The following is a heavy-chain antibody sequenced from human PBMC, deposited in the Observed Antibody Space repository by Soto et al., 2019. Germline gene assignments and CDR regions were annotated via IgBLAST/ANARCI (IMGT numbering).Heavy chain of an antibody. CDR2: IKSKTDGGTT. J-gene: IGHJ6*02. CDR3: TTGAPVGYCSGGSCYFLIFSGMDV. CDR1: GVTFINAW. Sequence: GGFLRLSCAASGVTFINAWMNWVRQAPGKGLEWVGRIKSKTDGGTTDYAAPVKGRFTISRDDSKNTLYLQMNSLKTEDTAVYYCTTGAPVGYCSGGSCYFLIFSGMDVWGQGTTVTVSS. D-gene: IGHD2-15*01. V-gene: IGHV3-15*07.